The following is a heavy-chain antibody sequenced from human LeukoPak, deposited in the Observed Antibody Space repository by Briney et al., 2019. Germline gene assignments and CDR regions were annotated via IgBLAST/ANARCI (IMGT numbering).Heavy chain of an antibody. Sequence: SSETLSLTCTVSGGSISSYYWSWIRQPPGKGLEWIGYIYYSGSTNYNPSLKSRVTISVDTSKNQFSLKLSSVTAADTAVYYCARVGGRARTWFDPWGQGTLVTVSS. D-gene: IGHD1-26*01. V-gene: IGHV4-59*01. J-gene: IGHJ5*02. CDR3: ARVGGRARTWFDP. CDR2: IYYSGST. CDR1: GGSISSYY.